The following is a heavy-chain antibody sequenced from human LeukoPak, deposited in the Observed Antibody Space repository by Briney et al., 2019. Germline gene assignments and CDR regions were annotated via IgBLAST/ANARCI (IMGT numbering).Heavy chain of an antibody. CDR3: ARPDRYCSGGSCYPYYFDY. J-gene: IGHJ4*02. Sequence: ASVKVSCKASGYTFTGYYMHWVRQAPGQGLEWMGWINPNSGGTNYAQKFQGRVTMTRDTSISTAYMELSRLRSDDTAVYYCARPDRYCSGGSCYPYYFDYRGQGALVTVSS. CDR2: INPNSGGT. V-gene: IGHV1-2*02. D-gene: IGHD2-15*01. CDR1: GYTFTGYY.